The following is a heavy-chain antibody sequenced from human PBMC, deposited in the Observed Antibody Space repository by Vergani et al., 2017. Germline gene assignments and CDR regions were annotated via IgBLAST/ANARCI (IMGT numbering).Heavy chain of an antibody. CDR1: GFTFSSYS. Sequence: EVQLLESGGGLVQPGGSLRLSCAASGFTFSSYSMNWVRQAPGKGLEGVSVIYSGGSTYYADSVKGRFTISRDNSKNTLYLQMNSLRAEDTAVYYCARERHDSDWYCDLWGRGTLVTVSS. J-gene: IGHJ2*01. CDR2: IYSGGST. CDR3: ARERHDSDWYCDL. D-gene: IGHD5-18*01. V-gene: IGHV3-66*01.